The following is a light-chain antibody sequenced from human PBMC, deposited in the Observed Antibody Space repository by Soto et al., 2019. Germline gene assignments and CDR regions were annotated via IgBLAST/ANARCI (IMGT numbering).Light chain of an antibody. CDR1: SSDVGGYNY. CDR3: SSYAGSNNYVV. CDR2: EVS. V-gene: IGLV2-8*01. J-gene: IGLJ2*01. Sequence: QSALTQPPSASGSPGQSVTISCTGTSSDVGGYNYVSWYQQHPGKAPKLMIYEVSKRPSGVPDRFSGSTSGKTASLTISGLQAEDEADYYCSSYAGSNNYVVFGGGTKLTVL.